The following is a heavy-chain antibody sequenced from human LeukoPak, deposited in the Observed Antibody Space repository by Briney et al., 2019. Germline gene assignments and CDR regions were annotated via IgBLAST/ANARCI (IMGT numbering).Heavy chain of an antibody. J-gene: IGHJ6*03. CDR1: GGSISSYY. CDR3: ARSAWSYYYYMDV. Sequence: SETLSLTCTVSGGSISSYYWSWIRQPPGKGLEWIGYIYYSGSTNYNPSLKGRVTISVDTSKNQFSLKLSSVTAADTAVYYCARSAWSYYYYMDVWGKGTTVTVSS. D-gene: IGHD2-15*01. V-gene: IGHV4-59*08. CDR2: IYYSGST.